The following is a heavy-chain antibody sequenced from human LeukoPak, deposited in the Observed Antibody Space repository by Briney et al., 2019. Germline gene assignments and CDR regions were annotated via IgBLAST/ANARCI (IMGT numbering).Heavy chain of an antibody. CDR2: INHSGST. J-gene: IGHJ4*02. V-gene: IGHV4-34*01. CDR1: GGSFSGYY. CDR3: ARVGRGAANDY. Sequence: SETLSLTCAVYGGSFSGYYWSWIRQPPGKGLEWIGEINHSGSTNYNPSLKSRVTISVDTSKNQFSLKLSSETAADTAVYYCARVGRGAANDYWGQGTLVTVSS.